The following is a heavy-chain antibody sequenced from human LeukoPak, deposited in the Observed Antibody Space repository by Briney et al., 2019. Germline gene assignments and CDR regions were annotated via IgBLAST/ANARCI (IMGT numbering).Heavy chain of an antibody. D-gene: IGHD6-13*01. Sequence: GGSLRLSCAASGFTFSSYGTHWVRQAPGKGLEWVAVISYDGSNKYYADSVKGRFTISRDNSKNTLYLQMNSLRAEDTAVYYCAKSVAAAGTDYWGQGTLVTVSS. V-gene: IGHV3-30*18. CDR3: AKSVAAAGTDY. CDR1: GFTFSSYG. J-gene: IGHJ4*02. CDR2: ISYDGSNK.